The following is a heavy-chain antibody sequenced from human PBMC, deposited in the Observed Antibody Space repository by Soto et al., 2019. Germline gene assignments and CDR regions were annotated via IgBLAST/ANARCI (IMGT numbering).Heavy chain of an antibody. CDR3: TRDLSGTGLDV. Sequence: QVQLLESGPGLVKPSETLSLICNVSGASVGSFYWSWIRQSAGKGLEWIGRVYSTGGVVYNPALEGRVTISLGRSNNHFSLEIKSVTAADTAVYFCTRDLSGTGLDVWGRGTTVSVSS. CDR1: GASVGSFY. D-gene: IGHD1-26*01. CDR2: VYSTGGV. V-gene: IGHV4-4*07. J-gene: IGHJ6*02.